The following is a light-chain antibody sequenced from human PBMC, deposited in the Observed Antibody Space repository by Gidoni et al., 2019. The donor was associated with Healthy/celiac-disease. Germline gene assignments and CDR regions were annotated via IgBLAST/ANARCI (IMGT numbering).Light chain of an antibody. J-gene: IGLJ1*01. CDR1: KLGDKY. Sequence: SYELTQPPSLSVSPGHTASITFSGDKLGDKYACWYQQKPGQSPVLVIYQYNKRPSGIPERFSGSSSGNTATLTIGGTQATDEADYYCQAWDSTTQVFGTGTRVTVL. CDR2: QYN. V-gene: IGLV3-1*01. CDR3: QAWDSTTQV.